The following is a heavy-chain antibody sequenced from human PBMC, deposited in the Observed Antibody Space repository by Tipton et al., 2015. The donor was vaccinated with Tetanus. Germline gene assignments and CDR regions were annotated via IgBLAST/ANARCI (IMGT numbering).Heavy chain of an antibody. J-gene: IGHJ4*02. Sequence: SLRLSCAASGFTFSSHGMHWVRQAPGKGLEWVAVISHDGSDKYYAESVKGRLTVSRDNSKNTLYLQMNSLRAVDAAVYFCAKRGQQWVVSSYFDSGGQGALVAVSS. CDR1: GFTFSSHG. CDR3: AKRGQQWVVSSYFDS. V-gene: IGHV3-30*18. CDR2: ISHDGSDK. D-gene: IGHD6-19*01.